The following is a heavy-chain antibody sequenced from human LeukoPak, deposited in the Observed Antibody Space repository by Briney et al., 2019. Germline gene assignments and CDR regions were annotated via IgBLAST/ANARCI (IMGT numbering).Heavy chain of an antibody. V-gene: IGHV4-34*01. J-gene: IGHJ5*02. CDR3: ARGWVIVVVPAALNWFDP. Sequence: SETLSLTCAVYGGSFSGYYWSWIRQPPGKGLEWIGEINHSGSTNYNPSPKSRVTISVDTSKNQFSLKLSSVTAADTAVYYCARGWVIVVVPAALNWFDPWGQGTLVTVSS. CDR2: INHSGST. CDR1: GGSFSGYY. D-gene: IGHD2-2*01.